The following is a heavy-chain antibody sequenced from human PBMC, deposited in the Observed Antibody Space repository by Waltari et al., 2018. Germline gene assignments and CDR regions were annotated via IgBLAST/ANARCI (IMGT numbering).Heavy chain of an antibody. Sequence: QVQLQESGPGLVKPSETLSLTCTVSGGSISSYYWSWIRQPAGKGLEWIGRIYTSGSTNHNPSLKSRVTMSVDTSKNQFSLKLSSVTAADTAVYYCARGGSGSYYRIDAFDIWGQGTMVTVSS. V-gene: IGHV4-4*07. J-gene: IGHJ3*02. CDR1: GGSISSYY. CDR2: IYTSGST. CDR3: ARGGSGSYYRIDAFDI. D-gene: IGHD3-10*01.